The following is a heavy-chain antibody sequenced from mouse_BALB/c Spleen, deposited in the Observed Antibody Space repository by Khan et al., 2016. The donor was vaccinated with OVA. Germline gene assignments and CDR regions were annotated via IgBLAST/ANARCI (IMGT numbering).Heavy chain of an antibody. J-gene: IGHJ2*01. D-gene: IGHD1-1*01. Sequence: EVKLEESGPGLVKPSQSLSLTCTVTGYSITSGYAWNWIRQFPGNKLEWMGYISYSGVTSYTPSLKSRISITRYTSKNQFFLQLNSVTTEATATYYCARGNYYGYYFDYWGQGTTLTVSS. CDR3: ARGNYYGYYFDY. V-gene: IGHV3-2*02. CDR2: ISYSGVT. CDR1: GYSITSGYA.